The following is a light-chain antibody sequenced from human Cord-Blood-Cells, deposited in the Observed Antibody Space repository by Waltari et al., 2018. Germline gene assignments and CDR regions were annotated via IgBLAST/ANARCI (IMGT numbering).Light chain of an antibody. Sequence: QSVLTQPPSVSGAPGQRVTISCTGSSSNIGAGYDVHWYQQLPGTAPKLPITGEGERRSGVPDRFSGSKSGTSASLAITGLQAEDEADYYCQSYDSSLSGVVFGGGTKLTVL. V-gene: IGLV1-40*01. CDR1: SSNIGAGYD. J-gene: IGLJ2*01. CDR2: GEG. CDR3: QSYDSSLSGVV.